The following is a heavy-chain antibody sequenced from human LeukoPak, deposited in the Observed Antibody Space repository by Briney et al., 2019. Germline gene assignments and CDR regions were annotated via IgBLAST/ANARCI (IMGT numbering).Heavy chain of an antibody. J-gene: IGHJ4*02. Sequence: SVTVCCKASGGTFSSYAISWVRQAPGQGLEWMGRIIPILGIANYAQKFQGRVTITADKSTSTAYMELSSLRSEDTAVYYCARDVPAANGESKGIFDYWGQGTLVTVSS. CDR2: IIPILGIA. V-gene: IGHV1-69*04. CDR3: ARDVPAANGESKGIFDY. D-gene: IGHD2-2*01. CDR1: GGTFSSYA.